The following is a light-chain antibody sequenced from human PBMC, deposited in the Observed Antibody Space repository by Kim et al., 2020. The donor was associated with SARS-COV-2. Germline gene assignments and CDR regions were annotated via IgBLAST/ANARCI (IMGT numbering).Light chain of an antibody. CDR2: QDK. CDR3: QSWDSSTVV. J-gene: IGLJ3*02. Sequence: VAPGQAANITCSGPKMGDKYVSWYQQKTGQSPLLVIYQDKKRPSVIPERFSGSNSGNTATLTISGAQPLDEADYYCQSWDSSTVVFGGGTQLTVL. CDR1: KMGDKY. V-gene: IGLV3-1*01.